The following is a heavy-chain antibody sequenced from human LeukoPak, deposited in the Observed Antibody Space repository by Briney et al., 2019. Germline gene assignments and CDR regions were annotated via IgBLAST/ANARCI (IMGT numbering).Heavy chain of an antibody. CDR1: GGSISSGDYY. Sequence: PSETLSLTCTVSGGSISSGDYYWSWIRQPPGKGLEWIGYIYYSGSTYYNPSLKSRVTISVDTSKNQFSLKLSSVTAADTAVYYCASYCSSNCIPWKAFDTWGQGTMVTVSS. V-gene: IGHV4-30-4*08. CDR2: IYYSGST. CDR3: ASYCSSNCIPWKAFDT. J-gene: IGHJ3*02. D-gene: IGHD2-2*01.